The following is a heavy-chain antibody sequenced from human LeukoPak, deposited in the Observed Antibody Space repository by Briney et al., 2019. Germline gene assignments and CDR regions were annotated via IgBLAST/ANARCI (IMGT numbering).Heavy chain of an antibody. Sequence: GGSLRLSCAASGFTFRNAWMNWVRQAPGKGLEWVGRIKSKIDGGATDYAAPVKGRFTISRDDSKNTLYLQMNSLKTEDTAVYYCTTGGNVFVAGTRAFDLWGQGTMVTVSS. CDR1: GFTFRNAW. CDR3: TTGGNVFVAGTRAFDL. D-gene: IGHD6-19*01. J-gene: IGHJ3*01. V-gene: IGHV3-15*07. CDR2: IKSKIDGGAT.